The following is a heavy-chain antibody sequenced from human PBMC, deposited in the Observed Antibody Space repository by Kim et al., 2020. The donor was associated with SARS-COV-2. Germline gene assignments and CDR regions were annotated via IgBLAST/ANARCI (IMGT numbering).Heavy chain of an antibody. D-gene: IGHD3-10*01. CDR1: GLSVSSNY. CDR3: ARFGASSLDY. CDR2: LYSGGTT. J-gene: IGHJ4*02. V-gene: IGHV3-53*01. Sequence: GGSLRLSCAASGLSVSSNYMSWVRQAPGKGLEWVSVLYSGGTTNYADSVKGRFTISRADSKNTLYLQMNSLRAEDTAVYYCARFGASSLDYWCQGTLVTV.